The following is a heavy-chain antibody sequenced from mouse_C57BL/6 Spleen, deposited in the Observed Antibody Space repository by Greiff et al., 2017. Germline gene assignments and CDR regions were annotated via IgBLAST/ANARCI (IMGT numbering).Heavy chain of an antibody. D-gene: IGHD1-1*01. Sequence: VQLQESGAELVRPGASVTLSCTASGYTFTDYDMHWVKQTPVHGLEWIGAIDPETGGTAYNQKFKGKAILTADKSSSTAYMELRSLTSEDSAVYYCTRGVLRLPFDVWGTGTTVTVSS. V-gene: IGHV1-15*01. CDR3: TRGVLRLPFDV. J-gene: IGHJ1*03. CDR1: GYTFTDYD. CDR2: IDPETGGT.